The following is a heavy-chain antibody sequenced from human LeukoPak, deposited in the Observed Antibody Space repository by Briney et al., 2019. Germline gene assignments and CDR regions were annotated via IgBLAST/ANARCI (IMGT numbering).Heavy chain of an antibody. V-gene: IGHV3-23*01. D-gene: IGHD1-26*01. Sequence: GGSLRLSCAASGFSFSSYAMSWVRQAPGKGLEWVSAISGSGGSTYYADSVKGRFTISRDNSNNTLYLQMNSLRAEDTAVYYCAKVPSIVGARFDPWGQGTLVTVSS. CDR3: AKVPSIVGARFDP. CDR2: ISGSGGST. J-gene: IGHJ5*02. CDR1: GFSFSSYA.